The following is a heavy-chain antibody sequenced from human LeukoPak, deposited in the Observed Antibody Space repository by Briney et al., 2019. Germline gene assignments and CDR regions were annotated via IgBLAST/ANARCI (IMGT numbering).Heavy chain of an antibody. V-gene: IGHV4-59*08. CDR3: ASSGNYYETWWEGI. CDR2: IFHSGST. Sequence: PSETLSLTCTVSGGSISSYYWSWIRQPPGKGLEWIGYIFHSGSTNYNPSLKSRVTISIDTSKNQFSLKLSSVTAADTAVYYCASSGNYYETWWEGIWGQGTMVTVSS. CDR1: GGSISSYY. J-gene: IGHJ3*02. D-gene: IGHD3-22*01.